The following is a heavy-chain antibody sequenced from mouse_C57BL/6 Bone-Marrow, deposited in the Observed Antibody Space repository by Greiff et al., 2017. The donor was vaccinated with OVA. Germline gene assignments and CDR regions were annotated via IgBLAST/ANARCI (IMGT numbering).Heavy chain of an antibody. CDR2: IDPEDGDT. CDR3: TTSDGYHYWYFDV. V-gene: IGHV14-1*01. CDR1: GFNIKDYY. Sequence: VQLQQSGAELVRPGASVKLSCTASGFNIKDYYMHWVKQRPEQGLEWIGRIDPEDGDTEYAPKFQGKAIMTADTSSNTAYLQLSSLTSEDTAVDYCTTSDGYHYWYFDVRGTGTTVTVSS. D-gene: IGHD2-3*01. J-gene: IGHJ1*03.